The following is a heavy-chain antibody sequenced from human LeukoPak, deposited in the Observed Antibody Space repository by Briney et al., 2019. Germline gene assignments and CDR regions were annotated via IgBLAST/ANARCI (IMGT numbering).Heavy chain of an antibody. CDR2: IRYDGSNK. CDR3: AKGLGRTLSPSYGSA. Sequence: SGGSLRLSCAASGFTFSSYGMHWVRQAPGKGLEWVAFIRYDGSNKYYADSVKGRFTISRDNSKNTLYLQMNSLRAEDTAVYYRAKGLGRTLSPSYGSAWGQGTLVTVSS. D-gene: IGHD5-18*01. J-gene: IGHJ4*02. V-gene: IGHV3-30*02. CDR1: GFTFSSYG.